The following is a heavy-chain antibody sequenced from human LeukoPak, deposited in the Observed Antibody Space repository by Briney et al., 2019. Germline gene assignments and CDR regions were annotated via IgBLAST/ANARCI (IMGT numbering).Heavy chain of an antibody. V-gene: IGHV4-59*01. CDR2: IYHSGST. D-gene: IGHD1-26*01. Sequence: PSETLSLTCTVSGGSISSYYWSWIRQPPGKGLEWIGYIYHSGSTKYNPSLKSRVTISVDTSKNQFSLKLSSVTAADTAVYYCARGGNYWPQWWFDPWGRGTLVSVSS. CDR1: GGSISSYY. CDR3: ARGGNYWPQWWFDP. J-gene: IGHJ5*02.